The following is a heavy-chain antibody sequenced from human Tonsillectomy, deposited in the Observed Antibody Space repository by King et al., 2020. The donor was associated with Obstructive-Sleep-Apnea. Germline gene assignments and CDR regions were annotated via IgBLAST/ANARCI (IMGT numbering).Heavy chain of an antibody. J-gene: IGHJ6*02. V-gene: IGHV3-30*03. Sequence: VQLVESGGGVVQPGRSLRLSCAASGFTFSSYGMHWVRQAPGKGLEWVAVISYDGSSKYYTDSVKGRFTISRDNSKNTLSLQMNSLRGEDTAVYYCAGDRGSSRPSGMDVWGQGTTVTVSS. CDR2: ISYDGSSK. CDR3: AGDRGSSRPSGMDV. D-gene: IGHD3-16*01. CDR1: GFTFSSYG.